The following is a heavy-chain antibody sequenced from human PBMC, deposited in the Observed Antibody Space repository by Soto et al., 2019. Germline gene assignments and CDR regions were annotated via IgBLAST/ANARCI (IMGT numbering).Heavy chain of an antibody. CDR2: ISHDGNNR. CDR3: VLRGTATVAFDI. Sequence: QVQVVESGGGVVQPGRSLRLSCAASGFTFSIYAMHWVRQAPGKGLEWLASISHDGNNRYYAGSVRGRFTISRDNSRNTLDLQMNTLRRHDTAAYSSVLRGTATVAFDIWGQGTMVTVSS. D-gene: IGHD1-7*01. CDR1: GFTFSIYA. V-gene: IGHV3-30-3*01. J-gene: IGHJ3*02.